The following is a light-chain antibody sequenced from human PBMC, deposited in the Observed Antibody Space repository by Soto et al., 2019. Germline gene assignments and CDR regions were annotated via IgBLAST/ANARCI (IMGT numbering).Light chain of an antibody. CDR3: QQYNNWPLT. Sequence: EIVLTQSPGTLSLSPGERATLSCRASQSVSSSHLAWYQHKPGQAPRPLIYATSSRATDVPDRFSGSGSGTDFTLTISRLEPEDFAVYYCQQYNNWPLTFGGGTKVDIK. V-gene: IGKV3-20*01. CDR1: QSVSSSH. J-gene: IGKJ4*01. CDR2: ATS.